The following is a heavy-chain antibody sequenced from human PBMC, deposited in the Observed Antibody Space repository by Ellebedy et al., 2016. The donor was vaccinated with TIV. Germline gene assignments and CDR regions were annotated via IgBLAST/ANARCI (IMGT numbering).Heavy chain of an antibody. CDR1: RFTSSNYW. V-gene: IGHV3-74*01. Sequence: PGGSLRLSCAASRFTSSNYWMHWVRQAPGKGPVWVARIDIDGSSTSYADSRKGRFTISRDNAKNSLDQQMNSLRAEDTAVYYCARGGYDFWNPRYWGQGTLVTVSS. CDR2: IDIDGSST. D-gene: IGHD3-3*01. CDR3: ARGGYDFWNPRY. J-gene: IGHJ4*02.